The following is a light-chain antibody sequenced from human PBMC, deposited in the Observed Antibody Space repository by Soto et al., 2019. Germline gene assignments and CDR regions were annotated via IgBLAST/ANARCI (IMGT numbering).Light chain of an antibody. J-gene: IGKJ2*01. V-gene: IGKV3-15*01. Sequence: EIVMMQSPASLSVSPGERATLSCRASQSVSSNLAWYQQIPGQAPRLLIYGASSRATGVPARFSGSGSGTEFTLSISSLQSEDFAVYYGQQYNNWPYTFGQGTKLEIK. CDR1: QSVSSN. CDR3: QQYNNWPYT. CDR2: GAS.